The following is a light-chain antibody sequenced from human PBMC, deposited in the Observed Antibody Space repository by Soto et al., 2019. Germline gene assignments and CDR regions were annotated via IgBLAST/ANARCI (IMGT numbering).Light chain of an antibody. V-gene: IGKV4-1*01. CDR2: WAS. CDR1: QSVFYISNNKNY. CDR3: QQYYSTPLT. Sequence: DIVMTQSPDSLAVSLGERATINCKSSQSVFYISNNKNYLAWYQQKPGQPPKLLIYWASTRESGVPDRFSASGSGTDFTLTIGSLQAEDVAVYYCQQYYSTPLTFGGGTKVEIK. J-gene: IGKJ4*01.